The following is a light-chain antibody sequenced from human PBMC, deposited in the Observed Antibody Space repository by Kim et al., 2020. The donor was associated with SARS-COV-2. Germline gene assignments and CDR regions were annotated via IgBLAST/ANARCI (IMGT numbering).Light chain of an antibody. CDR3: QQYASSPTT. V-gene: IGKV3-20*01. Sequence: PGERATLSCRASQTVSTSYLAWCQQKPGQAPRLLINDASRRATGIPDRFSGSGSGTDFTLTISRLEPEDFAVYYCQQYASSPTTFGGGTKVE. J-gene: IGKJ4*01. CDR1: QTVSTSY. CDR2: DAS.